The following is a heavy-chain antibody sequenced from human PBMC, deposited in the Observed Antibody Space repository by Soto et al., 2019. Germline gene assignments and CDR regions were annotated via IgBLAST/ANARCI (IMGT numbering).Heavy chain of an antibody. V-gene: IGHV1-69*08. CDR2: LIPIQGIA. D-gene: IGHD2-15*01. CDR1: GGTFSSYT. Sequence: QVQLVQSGAEVKKPGSSVKVSCKASGGTFSSYTISWVRQAPGQGREWMGRLIPIQGIANHAQQYPGRVTITADKSTSTAYMGLSSLRSEDTAVYYCARDASYCSGGSCYSESWGQGTLVTVSS. CDR3: ARDASYCSGGSCYSES. J-gene: IGHJ4*02.